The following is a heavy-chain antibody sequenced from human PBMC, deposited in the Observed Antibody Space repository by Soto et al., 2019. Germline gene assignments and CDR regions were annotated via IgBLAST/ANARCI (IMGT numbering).Heavy chain of an antibody. CDR1: GGSISSYY. J-gene: IGHJ4*02. V-gene: IGHV4-59*08. CDR3: ARRYGVYFDY. D-gene: IGHD4-17*01. CDR2: IYYSGST. Sequence: QVQLQESDPGLVKPSETLSLTCTVSGGSISSYYWSWIRQPPGKGLEWIGYIYYSGSTNYNPSLKSRVTISVDTSKNQFSLKLSSVTAADTAVYYCARRYGVYFDYWGQGTLVTVSS.